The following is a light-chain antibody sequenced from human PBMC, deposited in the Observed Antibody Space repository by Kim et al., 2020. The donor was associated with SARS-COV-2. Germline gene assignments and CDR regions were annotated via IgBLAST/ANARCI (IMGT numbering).Light chain of an antibody. Sequence: DVVMTQSPLSLPVTLGQPASISCRSSQSLVYSDGNTYLNWFQQRPRQSPRRLIYKVSNRDSGVPDRFSGSGSGTDFTLKISRVEAEDVGVYYCMQGTHWPFTFGPGTKVDIK. V-gene: IGKV2-30*01. CDR3: MQGTHWPFT. CDR2: KVS. J-gene: IGKJ3*01. CDR1: QSLVYSDGNTY.